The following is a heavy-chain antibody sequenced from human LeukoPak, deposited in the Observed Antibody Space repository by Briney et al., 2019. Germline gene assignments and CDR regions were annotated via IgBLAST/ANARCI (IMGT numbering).Heavy chain of an antibody. Sequence: SETLSPTCAVSGGSISSGGYSWSWIRQPPGKGLEWIGYIYHSGSTYYNPSLKSRVTISVDRSKNQFSLKLSSVTAADTAVYYCARGAAMVLQNWFDPWGQGTLVTVSS. V-gene: IGHV4-30-2*01. D-gene: IGHD2-2*01. CDR1: GGSISSGGYS. CDR2: IYHSGST. J-gene: IGHJ5*02. CDR3: ARGAAMVLQNWFDP.